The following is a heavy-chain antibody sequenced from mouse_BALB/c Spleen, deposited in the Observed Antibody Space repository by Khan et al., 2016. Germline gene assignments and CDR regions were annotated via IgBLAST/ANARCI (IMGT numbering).Heavy chain of an antibody. Sequence: QIQLVQSGPELKKPGETVKISCKASGYTFTDYSMHWVKQAPGKGLKWMGWINTETGKPTYADDFKGRFAFSLETSASTAYLEINNLKNEDTATYFCARSTVVARNYYAMDYWGQGTSVTVSS. CDR1: GYTFTDYS. D-gene: IGHD1-1*01. V-gene: IGHV9-2-1*01. CDR3: ARSTVVARNYYAMDY. CDR2: INTETGKP. J-gene: IGHJ4*01.